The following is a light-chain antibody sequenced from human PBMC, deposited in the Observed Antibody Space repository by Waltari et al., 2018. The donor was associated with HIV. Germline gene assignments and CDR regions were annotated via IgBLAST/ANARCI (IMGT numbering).Light chain of an antibody. Sequence: QSVLTQPPSASGTPGQRVTISCSGSRSNIGNNYVYWYQKLPGTAPKLLISRNNRRPSGVPDRFSGSKSGTSASLVISGLRSEDEADYYCAAWDDSLYVVFGGGTKVTVL. J-gene: IGLJ2*01. CDR3: AAWDDSLYVV. CDR1: RSNIGNNY. CDR2: RNN. V-gene: IGLV1-47*01.